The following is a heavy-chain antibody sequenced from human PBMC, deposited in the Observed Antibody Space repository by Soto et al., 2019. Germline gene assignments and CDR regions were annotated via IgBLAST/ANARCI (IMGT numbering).Heavy chain of an antibody. D-gene: IGHD5-12*01. CDR3: ARDVIGGYAGYDSDY. CDR1: GYFISSIHW. V-gene: IGHV4-28*03. CDR2: INYSGSF. J-gene: IGHJ4*02. Sequence: AETRRLTCRIAGYFISSIHWWGWIWQPPGKGLEWIGHINYSGSFYHDPSLKSRVTISLDTSKNQFSLKLNYVTAADTAVYYGARDVIGGYAGYDSDYWGQGTLVT.